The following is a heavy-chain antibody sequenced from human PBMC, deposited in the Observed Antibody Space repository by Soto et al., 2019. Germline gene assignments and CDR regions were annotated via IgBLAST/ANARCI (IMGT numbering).Heavy chain of an antibody. CDR1: GGSVSSGSYY. Sequence: QVQPQESGPGLVKPSETLSLTCTVSGGSVSSGSYYWSWIRQPPGKGLEWIGYIYYSGSTNYNPSLKSRVTISVDTSKNQFSLKLSSVTAADTAVYYCASWPGGWEKGDWFDPWGQGTLVTVSS. J-gene: IGHJ5*02. CDR2: IYYSGST. CDR3: ASWPGGWEKGDWFDP. V-gene: IGHV4-61*01. D-gene: IGHD6-19*01.